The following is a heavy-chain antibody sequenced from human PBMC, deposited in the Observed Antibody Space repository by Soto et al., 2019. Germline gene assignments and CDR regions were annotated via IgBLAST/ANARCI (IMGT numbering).Heavy chain of an antibody. V-gene: IGHV4-39*01. CDR2: IYYSGST. J-gene: IGHJ2*01. Sequence: KPPGKGLEWIGSIYYSGSTYYNPSLKSRVTISVDTSKNQFSLKLSSVTAADTAVYYFSFQAEDGIRDVRSVSACLLNRASDL. D-gene: IGHD3-10*02. CDR3: SFQAEDGIRDVRSVSACLLNRASDL.